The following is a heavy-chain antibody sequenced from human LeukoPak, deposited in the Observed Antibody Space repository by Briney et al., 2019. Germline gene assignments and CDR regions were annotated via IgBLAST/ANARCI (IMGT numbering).Heavy chain of an antibody. J-gene: IGHJ4*02. V-gene: IGHV3-23*01. CDR2: ISGSGGST. CDR3: AKADSGTFDY. Sequence: GGSLRLSCAASGSTFSSSAMNWVRQAPGKGLEWVSAISGSGGSTYYADSVKGRFTISRDNSKNTLYLQMNSLRAEDTAVYYCAKADSGTFDYWGQGTLVTVSS. CDR1: GSTFSSSA. D-gene: IGHD6-25*01.